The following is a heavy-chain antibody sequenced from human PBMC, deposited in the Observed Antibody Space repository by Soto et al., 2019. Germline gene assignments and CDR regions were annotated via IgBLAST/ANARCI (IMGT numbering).Heavy chain of an antibody. Sequence: SETLSLTCAVSGASIGSGGYAWTWIRQTPGKGLEWIGHIYHSGTTNYNPSLKSRVTISVASSTNHSPLDLRPVTAADPPVYYCARGMDGTYYYYWYFDDWGRGTLVTVSS. V-gene: IGHV4-30-2*01. D-gene: IGHD1-26*01. CDR1: GASIGSGGYA. CDR2: IYHSGTT. CDR3: ARGMDGTYYYYWYFDD. J-gene: IGHJ2*01.